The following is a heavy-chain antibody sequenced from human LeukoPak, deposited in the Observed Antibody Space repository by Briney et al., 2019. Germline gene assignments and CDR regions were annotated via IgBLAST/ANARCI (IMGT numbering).Heavy chain of an antibody. CDR1: GFTFSRYA. D-gene: IGHD6-13*01. Sequence: GGSLRLSCAASGFTFSRYAMSWVRQAPGKGLEWVSVIYSGGSTYYADSVKGRFTISRHNSKNTLYLQMNSLRAEDTAVYYCAKDQGIAAAGTTIYYYYGMDVWGQGTTVTVSS. CDR3: AKDQGIAAAGTTIYYYYGMDV. CDR2: IYSGGST. J-gene: IGHJ6*02. V-gene: IGHV3-23*03.